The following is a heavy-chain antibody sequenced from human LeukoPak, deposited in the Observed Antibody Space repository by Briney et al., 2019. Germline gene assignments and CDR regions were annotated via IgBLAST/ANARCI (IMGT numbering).Heavy chain of an antibody. CDR2: ISWNSGNI. CDR1: GFTFDDYA. J-gene: IGHJ4*02. V-gene: IGHV3-9*01. CDR3: AKDPYGDSSSALFDY. D-gene: IGHD4-17*01. Sequence: PGGSLRLSCAASGFTFDDYAMHWVRHAPGKGLEWVSGISWNSGNILYADSVKGRFTISRDNAKNSLYLQMNSLRADDTASYYCAKDPYGDSSSALFDYWGQGTLVTVSS.